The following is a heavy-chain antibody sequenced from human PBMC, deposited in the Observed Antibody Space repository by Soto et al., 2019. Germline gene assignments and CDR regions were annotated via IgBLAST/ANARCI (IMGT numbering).Heavy chain of an antibody. CDR1: GFTFSDYY. J-gene: IGHJ4*02. CDR3: ARKRGPPTAYYGDYDY. V-gene: IGHV3-11*01. Sequence: GGSLRLSCAASGFTFSDYYMSWIRQAPGKGLEWVSYISSSGSTIYYADSVKGRFTISRDNAKNSLYLQMNSLRAEDTAVYSCARKRGPPTAYYGDYDYWGQGTLVTVSS. CDR2: ISSSGSTI. D-gene: IGHD4-17*01.